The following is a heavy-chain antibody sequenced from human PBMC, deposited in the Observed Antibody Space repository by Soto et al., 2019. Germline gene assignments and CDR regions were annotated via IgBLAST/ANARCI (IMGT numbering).Heavy chain of an antibody. V-gene: IGHV1-58*01. CDR2: IVVGSGNT. Sequence: QMQLVQSGPEVKKPGTSVKVSCKASGFTFTSSAVQWVRQARGQRLEWIGWIVVGSGNTNYAQKFQERVTITRDMSTSTAYMELSSLRSEDTAVYYCAAVGGYSSGPDAFDIWGQGTMGTGSS. J-gene: IGHJ3*02. D-gene: IGHD6-19*01. CDR1: GFTFTSSA. CDR3: AAVGGYSSGPDAFDI.